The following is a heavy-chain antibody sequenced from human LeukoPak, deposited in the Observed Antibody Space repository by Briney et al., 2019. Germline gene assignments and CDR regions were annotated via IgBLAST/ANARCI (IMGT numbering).Heavy chain of an antibody. CDR2: IKQDGSEQ. V-gene: IGHV3-7*01. CDR1: GFSFSTSW. CDR3: ARASSCWDFPDAFDI. D-gene: IGHD6-19*01. Sequence: GGSLRLSCEASGFSFSTSWMTWVRQSPGKGLEWVANIKQDGSEQSYVDSVRGRFIISRDNGKNSVYLQMSGLRAEDTAVYYCARASSCWDFPDAFDIWGQGTRVTVSS. J-gene: IGHJ3*02.